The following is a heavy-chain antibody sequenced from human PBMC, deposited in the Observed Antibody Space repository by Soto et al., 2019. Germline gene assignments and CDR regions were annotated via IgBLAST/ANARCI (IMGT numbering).Heavy chain of an antibody. CDR1: GGTFSTSA. Sequence: QVQLMQSGAEVKKPGSSVKVSCKASGGTFSTSAISWVRQAPGAGLEWVGGIMPIFATPDYAQKFQGRVTISADESTATAYLELTSLTTDDTAVYYCARDKDRQQLGGNYYYVLDVWGKGTAITVSS. J-gene: IGHJ6*04. V-gene: IGHV1-69*12. CDR2: IMPIFATP. D-gene: IGHD3-3*02. CDR3: ARDKDRQQLGGNYYYVLDV.